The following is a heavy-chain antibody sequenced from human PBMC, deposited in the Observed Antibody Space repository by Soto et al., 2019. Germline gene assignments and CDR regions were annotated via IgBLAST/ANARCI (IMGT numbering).Heavy chain of an antibody. V-gene: IGHV3-30*18. CDR1: GFTFSSYG. Sequence: GGSLRLSCAASGFTFSSYGMHWVRQAPGKGLEWVAVISYDGSNKYYADSVKGRFTISRDNSKNTLYLQMNSLRAEDTDVYYGAKDWRSGYSYYYGIDFWGQGTTVTVSS. CDR2: ISYDGSNK. CDR3: AKDWRSGYSYYYGIDF. D-gene: IGHD3-16*01. J-gene: IGHJ6*02.